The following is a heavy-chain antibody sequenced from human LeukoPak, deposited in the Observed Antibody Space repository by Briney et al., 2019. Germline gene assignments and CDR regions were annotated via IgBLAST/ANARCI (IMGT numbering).Heavy chain of an antibody. CDR1: GYSFTSNY. Sequence: GASVKVSCKASGYSFTSNYIHWVRQAPGQGLEWMGGIIPIFGTANYAQEFQGRVTITADESTSTAYMELSSLRSEDTAVYYCLWEVRNYYYYGMDVWGQGTTVTVSS. J-gene: IGHJ6*02. D-gene: IGHD1-26*01. V-gene: IGHV1-69*13. CDR3: LWEVRNYYYYGMDV. CDR2: IIPIFGTA.